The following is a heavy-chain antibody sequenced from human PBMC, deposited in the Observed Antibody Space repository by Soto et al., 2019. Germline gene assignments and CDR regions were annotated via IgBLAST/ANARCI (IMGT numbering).Heavy chain of an antibody. D-gene: IGHD4-17*01. V-gene: IGHV5-51*01. CDR1: GYSFTSYW. CDR3: ARLFGPDYGDYSFAFLP. Sequence: GGSLRLSCKGSGYSFTSYWIGWVRQMPGKGLEWMGIIYPGDSDTRYSPSFQGQVTISADKSISTAYLQWSSLKASDTAMYYCARLFGPDYGDYSFAFLPWGQGTLVTVSS. CDR2: IYPGDSDT. J-gene: IGHJ5*02.